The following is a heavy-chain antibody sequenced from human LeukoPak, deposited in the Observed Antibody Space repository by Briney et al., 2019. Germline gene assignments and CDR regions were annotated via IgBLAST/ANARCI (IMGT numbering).Heavy chain of an antibody. Sequence: ASETLSLTCTVSGGSISSSSYYWGWIRQPPGKGLEWIGSIYYSGSTYYNPSLKSRVTISVDTSKNQFSLKLSSVTAADTAVYYCARHGIVVVPAGRFNWFDPWGQGTLVTVSS. CDR3: ARHGIVVVPAGRFNWFDP. J-gene: IGHJ5*02. CDR2: IYYSGST. V-gene: IGHV4-39*01. D-gene: IGHD2-2*01. CDR1: GGSISSSSYY.